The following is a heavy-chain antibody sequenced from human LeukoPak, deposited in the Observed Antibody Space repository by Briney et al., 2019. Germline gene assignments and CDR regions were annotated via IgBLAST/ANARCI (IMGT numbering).Heavy chain of an antibody. D-gene: IGHD3-10*01. Sequence: PSGTLSLTCTVSGGSISSYYWSWIRQPPGKGLEWIGYIYYSGSTNYNPSLKSRVTISVDTSKNQFSLKLSSVTAADTAVYNCARDRYGSGSYYAPRWTDNWFDPWGQGTLVTVSS. J-gene: IGHJ5*02. V-gene: IGHV4-59*01. CDR3: ARDRYGSGSYYAPRWTDNWFDP. CDR2: IYYSGST. CDR1: GGSISSYY.